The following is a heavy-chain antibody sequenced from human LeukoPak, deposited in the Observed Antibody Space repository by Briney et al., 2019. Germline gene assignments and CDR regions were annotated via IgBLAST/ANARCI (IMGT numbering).Heavy chain of an antibody. J-gene: IGHJ4*02. V-gene: IGHV3-48*01. CDR3: ARGGNSLDY. CDR2: ISSSSTI. CDR1: GFTFSSYS. Sequence: GGSLRLSCAASGFTFSSYSMNWVRQAPGKGLEWVSYISSSSTIYYADSVKGRFTIPRDNAKNSLYLQMYSLRVEDTAVYYCARGGNSLDYWGQGTLVTVSS. D-gene: IGHD2/OR15-2a*01.